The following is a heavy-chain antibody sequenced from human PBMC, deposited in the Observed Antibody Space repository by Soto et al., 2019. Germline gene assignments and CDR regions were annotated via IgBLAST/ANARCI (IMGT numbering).Heavy chain of an antibody. Sequence: EVQLLESGGGLVQPGGSLRLSCAASGFTFSSYAMSWVRQAPGKGLEWVSAISGSGGSTYYADSVKGRFTISRDNSKNTLYLQMNSLRAEDTSVYYCAKGEYYDSSGYYPFYYYYGMDVWGQGTTVTVSS. D-gene: IGHD3-22*01. CDR1: GFTFSSYA. V-gene: IGHV3-23*01. J-gene: IGHJ6*02. CDR2: ISGSGGST. CDR3: AKGEYYDSSGYYPFYYYYGMDV.